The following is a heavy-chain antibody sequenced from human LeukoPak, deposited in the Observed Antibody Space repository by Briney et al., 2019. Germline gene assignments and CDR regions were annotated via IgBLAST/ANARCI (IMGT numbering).Heavy chain of an antibody. J-gene: IGHJ4*02. Sequence: SETLSLTCAVYGGSFSGYYWSWIRQPPGKGLEWIWEINHSGSTNYNPSLKSRVTISVDTSKNQFSLKLSSVTAADTAVYYCARVRVAYYYGSGSYSYFDYWGQGTLVTVSS. CDR3: ARVRVAYYYGSGSYSYFDY. CDR2: INHSGST. D-gene: IGHD3-10*01. V-gene: IGHV4-34*01. CDR1: GGSFSGYY.